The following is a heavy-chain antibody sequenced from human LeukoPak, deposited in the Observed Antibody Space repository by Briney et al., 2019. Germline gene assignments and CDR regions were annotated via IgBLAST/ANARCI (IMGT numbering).Heavy chain of an antibody. J-gene: IGHJ4*02. CDR2: INPDGSTI. CDR1: GFTFSSYE. D-gene: IGHD1-26*01. Sequence: RASLRLSCAASGFTFSSYEMNWVRQAPGKGLVWVSRINPDGSTINYADSVKGRFTISRDNSKNTLYLQMNSLRAEDTAVYYCATAGTYRFDYWGQGTLVTVSS. V-gene: IGHV3-74*01. CDR3: ATAGTYRFDY.